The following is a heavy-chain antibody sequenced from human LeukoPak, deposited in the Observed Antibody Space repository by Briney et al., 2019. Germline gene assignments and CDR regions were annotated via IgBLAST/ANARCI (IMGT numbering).Heavy chain of an antibody. D-gene: IGHD5/OR15-5a*01. CDR1: GYTFTSYG. CDR3: AREDPFYVGRSGSPDAFDI. V-gene: IGHV1-18*01. Sequence: ASVKVSCKASGYTFTSYGISWVRQAPGQGLEWMGWISAYSGNTNYAQKLQGRVTMTTDTSTSTAYMELRSLRSDDTAVYYCAREDPFYVGRSGSPDAFDIWGQGTMVTVSS. J-gene: IGHJ3*02. CDR2: ISAYSGNT.